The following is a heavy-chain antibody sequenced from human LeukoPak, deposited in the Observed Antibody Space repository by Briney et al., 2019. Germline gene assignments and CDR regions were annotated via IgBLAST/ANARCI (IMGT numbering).Heavy chain of an antibody. Sequence: GGSLRLSCAASGFILSSYSMNWVRQAPGKGLEWVSSISSSSSRSSYIYYADSVKGRFTISRDNAKNSLYLQMNSLRAEDTAVYYCARDPRGNYDILTELDYWGQGTLVTVSS. CDR3: ARDPRGNYDILTELDY. J-gene: IGHJ4*02. D-gene: IGHD3-9*01. V-gene: IGHV3-21*01. CDR2: ISSSSSRSSYI. CDR1: GFILSSYS.